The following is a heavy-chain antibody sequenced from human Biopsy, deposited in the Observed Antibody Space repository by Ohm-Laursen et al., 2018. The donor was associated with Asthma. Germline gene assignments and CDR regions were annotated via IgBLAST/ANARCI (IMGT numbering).Heavy chain of an antibody. Sequence: TLSLTWTVSGDSITSGGCCWNWIRQHPGKGLEWIGYIHHSGTSYFNPSLKSRVSFSRDTSKNQFSLRLSSVTDADTAMYYCARIPRRSGSYFVDYWGQETLVTVSS. CDR2: IHHSGTS. CDR3: ARIPRRSGSYFVDY. J-gene: IGHJ4*02. V-gene: IGHV4-31*02. CDR1: GDSITSGGCC. D-gene: IGHD3-22*01.